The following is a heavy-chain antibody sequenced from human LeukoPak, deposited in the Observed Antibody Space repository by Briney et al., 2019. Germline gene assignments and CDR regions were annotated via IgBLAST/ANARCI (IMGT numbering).Heavy chain of an antibody. D-gene: IGHD3-10*01. CDR1: GFTFDDYA. Sequence: GRSLRLSCAASGFTFDDYAMHWVRQAPGKGLEWVSGISWNSGSIGYADSVKGRFTISRDNAKNSLYLQMNSRRAEDMALYYCAKGIFRFGELLYYMDVWGKGTTVTVSS. CDR3: AKGIFRFGELLYYMDV. V-gene: IGHV3-9*03. CDR2: ISWNSGSI. J-gene: IGHJ6*03.